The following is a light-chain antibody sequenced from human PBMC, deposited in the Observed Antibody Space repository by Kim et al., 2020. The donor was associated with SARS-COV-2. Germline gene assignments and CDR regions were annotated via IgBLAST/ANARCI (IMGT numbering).Light chain of an antibody. Sequence: QSGTISCTGTSSDVGGYNYVSWYQQHPGKAPKLMIYDVSKRPSGVPDRFSGSKSGNTASLTISGLQAEDEADYYCCSYAGSYTFGVFGGGTQLTVL. J-gene: IGLJ2*01. V-gene: IGLV2-11*01. CDR3: CSYAGSYTFGV. CDR2: DVS. CDR1: SSDVGGYNY.